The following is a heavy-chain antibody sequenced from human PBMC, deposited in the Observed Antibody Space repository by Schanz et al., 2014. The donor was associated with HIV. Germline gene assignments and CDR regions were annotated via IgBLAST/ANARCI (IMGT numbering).Heavy chain of an antibody. CDR1: GFTFSNYD. V-gene: IGHV3-30-3*01. J-gene: IGHJ4*02. CDR2: ISFDGSNK. Sequence: VQLLESGGGLVQPGGSLRLSCAASGFTFSNYDMTWVRQAPGTGLEWVAVISFDGSNKYYADSVKGRFTISRDDSRNTLFLQMNSLRAADTAIYYCARIPDYRNSGHADSWGQGTLVTVSS. D-gene: IGHD4-4*01. CDR3: ARIPDYRNSGHADS.